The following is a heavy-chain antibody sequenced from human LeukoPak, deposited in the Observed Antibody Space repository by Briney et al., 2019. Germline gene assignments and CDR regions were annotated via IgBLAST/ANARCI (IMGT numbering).Heavy chain of an antibody. CDR3: ARPHRDSSGWRDAFDI. V-gene: IGHV4-59*08. D-gene: IGHD6-19*01. J-gene: IGHJ3*02. Sequence: SSETLSLTCTVFGGSISSYYWSWIRQPPGKGLEWIGYIYYSGSTNYNPSLKSRVTISVDTSKNQFSLKLSSVTAADTAVYYRARPHRDSSGWRDAFDIWGQGTMVTVSS. CDR2: IYYSGST. CDR1: GGSISSYY.